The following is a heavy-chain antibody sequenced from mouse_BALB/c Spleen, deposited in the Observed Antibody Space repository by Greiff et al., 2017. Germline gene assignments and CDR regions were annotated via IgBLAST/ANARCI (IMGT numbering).Heavy chain of an antibody. CDR3: ARAFTDYFDY. J-gene: IGHJ2*01. D-gene: IGHD1-1*01. V-gene: IGHV5-9-4*01. CDR1: GFTFSSYA. CDR2: ISSGGSYT. Sequence: EVKLVESGGGLVKPGGSLKLSCAASGFTFSSYAMSWVRQSPEKRLEWVAEISSGGSYTYYPDTVTGRFTISRDNAKNTLYLEMSSLRSEDTAMYCCARAFTDYFDYWGQGTTLTVSS.